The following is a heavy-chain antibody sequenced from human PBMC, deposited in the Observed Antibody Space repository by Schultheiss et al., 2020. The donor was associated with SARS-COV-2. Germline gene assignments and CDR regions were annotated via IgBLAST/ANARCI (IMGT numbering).Heavy chain of an antibody. CDR1: GYTFTNYG. Sequence: ASVKVSCSASGYTFTNYGISWVRQAPGLGLEWLGWISVFNGNTNYAQMFQDRVIMTTDASTSTAYMELRSLRSDDTAVYYCARVEGGLVSRIIQPGWFDPWGQGTLVTVSS. D-gene: IGHD3-16*01. V-gene: IGHV1-18*01. CDR2: ISVFNGNT. J-gene: IGHJ5*02. CDR3: ARVEGGLVSRIIQPGWFDP.